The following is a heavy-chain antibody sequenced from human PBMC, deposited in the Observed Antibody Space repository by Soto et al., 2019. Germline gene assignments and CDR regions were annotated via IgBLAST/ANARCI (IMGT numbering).Heavy chain of an antibody. J-gene: IGHJ4*02. V-gene: IGHV3-23*01. CDR3: ACLAWFGDPVPPFDC. CDR2: ISGSADAT. D-gene: IGHD3-10*01. Sequence: GGSLRLSCAASGFTFSTYPMTWVRQAPGKGLEWVSAISGSADATYYADSVKGRFIISRDNSKNMVYLQMNSLRAEDTAVYYCACLAWFGDPVPPFDCWGQGIVVTVSS. CDR1: GFTFSTYP.